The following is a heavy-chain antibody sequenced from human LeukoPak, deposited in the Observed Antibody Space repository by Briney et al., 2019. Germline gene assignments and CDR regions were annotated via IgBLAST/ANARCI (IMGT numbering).Heavy chain of an antibody. CDR3: AKALNEWLRAFDI. CDR2: ISWNSGSI. D-gene: IGHD3-3*01. CDR1: GFTFDDYA. J-gene: IGHJ3*02. V-gene: IGHV3-9*03. Sequence: PGGSLRLSCAASGFTFDDYAMHWVRQAPGKCLEWVSGISWNSGSIGYADSVKGRFTISRDNAKNSLYLQMNSLRAEDMALYYCAKALNEWLRAFDIWGQGTMVTVSS.